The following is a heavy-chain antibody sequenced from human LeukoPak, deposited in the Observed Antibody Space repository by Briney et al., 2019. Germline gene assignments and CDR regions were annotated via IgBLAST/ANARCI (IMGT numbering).Heavy chain of an antibody. CDR1: GGTFSSYA. CDR2: INPNSGGT. D-gene: IGHD3-22*01. J-gene: IGHJ1*01. V-gene: IGHV1-2*06. Sequence: ASVKVSCKASGGTFSSYAISWVRQAPGQGLEWMGRINPNSGGTNYAQKFQGRVTMTRDTSISTAYMELSRLRSDDTAVYYCARETRDDYYDSSGYPPLQHWGQGTLVTVSS. CDR3: ARETRDDYYDSSGYPPLQH.